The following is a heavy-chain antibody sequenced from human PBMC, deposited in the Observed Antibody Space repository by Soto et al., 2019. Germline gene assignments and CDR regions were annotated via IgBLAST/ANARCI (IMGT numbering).Heavy chain of an antibody. D-gene: IGHD1-26*01. V-gene: IGHV1-8*01. J-gene: IGHJ6*02. Sequence: VASVNVSCKASGYTFTSYDINWVRQATGQGLEWMGWMNPNSGNTGYAQKFQGRVTMTRNTSISTAYMELSSLRSEDTAVYYCASGVVVNSGSYYYYGMDVWGQGPTVTVSS. CDR1: GYTFTSYD. CDR2: MNPNSGNT. CDR3: ASGVVVNSGSYYYYGMDV.